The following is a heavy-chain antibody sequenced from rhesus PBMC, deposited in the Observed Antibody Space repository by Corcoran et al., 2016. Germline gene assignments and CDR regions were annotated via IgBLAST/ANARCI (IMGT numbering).Heavy chain of an antibody. CDR1: GGSISSNY. CDR3: ARAEGSSYVGCDY. V-gene: IGHV4S11*01. J-gene: IGHJ4*01. CDR2: IYDIGTST. D-gene: IGHD4-29*01. Sequence: QVQLQESGPGLVKPLETLSLTRAVSGGSISSNYVTGIRQSPGKGLEWIGYIYDIGTSTNYNPSLKSRVTLSVDTSRNQFSLKLSSVTAADTAVYYCARAEGSSYVGCDYWGQGVLVTVSS.